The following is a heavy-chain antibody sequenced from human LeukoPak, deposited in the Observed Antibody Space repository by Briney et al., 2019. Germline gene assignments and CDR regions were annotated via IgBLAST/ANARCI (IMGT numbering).Heavy chain of an antibody. CDR2: ISGSGGST. V-gene: IGHV3-23*01. CDR1: GLTFSSYG. Sequence: GGSLRLSCAASGLTFSSYGMSWVRQAPGKGLEWVSAISGSGGSTYYADSVKGRFTISRDNSKNTLYLQMNSLRAEDTAVYYCAKDLTMVRALGYYMDVWGKGTTVTISS. CDR3: AKDLTMVRALGYYMDV. J-gene: IGHJ6*03. D-gene: IGHD3-10*01.